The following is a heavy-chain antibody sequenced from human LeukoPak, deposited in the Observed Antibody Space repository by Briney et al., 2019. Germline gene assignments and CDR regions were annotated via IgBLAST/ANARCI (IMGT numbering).Heavy chain of an antibody. J-gene: IGHJ4*02. CDR1: GFTFSSYA. CDR3: AKDTPFGGY. D-gene: IGHD3-16*01. V-gene: IGHV3-64*04. CDR2: ITGDGGRT. Sequence: GGSLRLSCSASGFTFSSYAMHWVRQAPGKGLECVSAITGDGGRTYYADSVKGRFTISRDNSKNSLFLQMNDLRAEDTAVYYCAKDTPFGGYWGQGTLVTVSS.